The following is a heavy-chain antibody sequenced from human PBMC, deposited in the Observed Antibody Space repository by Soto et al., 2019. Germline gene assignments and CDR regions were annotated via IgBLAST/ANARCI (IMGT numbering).Heavy chain of an antibody. V-gene: IGHV3-74*01. D-gene: IGHD6-19*01. J-gene: IGHJ4*02. CDR1: GFTFTSYG. Sequence: GGSLRLSWAASGFTFTSYGMHWVRQAPGKGLVWVSRINSDGSSTSYADSVKGRFTISRDNAKNTLYLQMNSLRAEDTAVYYCARAQVVAGTGGYYWGLGALVTVSS. CDR3: ARAQVVAGTGGYY. CDR2: INSDGSST.